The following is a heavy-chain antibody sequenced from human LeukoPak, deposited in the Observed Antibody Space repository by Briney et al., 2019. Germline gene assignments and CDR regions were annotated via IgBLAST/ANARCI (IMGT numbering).Heavy chain of an antibody. CDR3: ASRCGGNSDSCWFDP. CDR1: GGSISVYY. D-gene: IGHD4-23*01. Sequence: PSETLSLTCTVSGGSISVYYWSWIRQPPGKGLEWIGEINHSGSTNYNPSLKSRVTISVDTSKNQFSLKLSSVTAADTAVYYCASRCGGNSDSCWFDPWGQGTLVTVSS. CDR2: INHSGST. V-gene: IGHV4-34*01. J-gene: IGHJ5*02.